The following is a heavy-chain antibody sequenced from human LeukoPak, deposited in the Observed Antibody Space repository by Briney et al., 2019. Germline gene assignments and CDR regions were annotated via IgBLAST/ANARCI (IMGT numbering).Heavy chain of an antibody. CDR1: GYTLSAYY. Sequence: ASVKVSCKASGYTLSAYYMHWVRQAAGQGLEWMGRIIPILGIANYAQNFQGRVTITADKSTSTAYMELSSLRSEDMAVHYCARDAASNYYDSASDAFDIWGQGTMVTVSS. V-gene: IGHV1-69*04. J-gene: IGHJ3*02. CDR2: IIPILGIA. D-gene: IGHD3-10*01. CDR3: ARDAASNYYDSASDAFDI.